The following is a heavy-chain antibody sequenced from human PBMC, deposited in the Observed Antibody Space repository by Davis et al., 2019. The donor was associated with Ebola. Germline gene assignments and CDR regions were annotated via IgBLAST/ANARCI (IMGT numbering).Heavy chain of an antibody. CDR3: ARVVPVDTAMVQRSDYYYGMDV. V-gene: IGHV1-69*13. CDR1: GGTFSSYA. CDR2: IIPIFGTA. J-gene: IGHJ6*02. Sequence: SVKVSCKASGGTFSSYAISWVRQAPGQGLEWMGGIIPIFGTANYAQKFQGRVTITADESTSTAYMELSSLRSEDTAVYYCARVVPVDTAMVQRSDYYYGMDVWGQGTTVTVSS. D-gene: IGHD5-18*01.